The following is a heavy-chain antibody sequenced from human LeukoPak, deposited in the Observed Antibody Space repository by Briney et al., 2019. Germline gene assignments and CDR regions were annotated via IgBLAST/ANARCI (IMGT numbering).Heavy chain of an antibody. D-gene: IGHD5-12*01. V-gene: IGHV3-21*04. CDR2: ISSSSSYI. CDR3: ARHLVNSVANNYYYYYYMDV. Sequence: GGSLRLSCAASGFTVSSNYMSWVRQAPGKGLEWVSSISSSSSYIYYADSVKGRFTISRDNAKNSLYLQMSSLKASDTAMYYCARHLVNSVANNYYYYYYMDVWGKGTTVTVSS. CDR1: GFTVSSNY. J-gene: IGHJ6*03.